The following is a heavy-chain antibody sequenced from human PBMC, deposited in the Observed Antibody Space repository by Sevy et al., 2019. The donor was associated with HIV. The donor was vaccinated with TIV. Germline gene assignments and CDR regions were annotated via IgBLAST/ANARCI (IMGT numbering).Heavy chain of an antibody. Sequence: SETLSLTCTVSGGSISSYYWSWIRQPAGKGLEWIGSIYTSGSTNYNPSLKSRVTMSVDTSKNQFSLKLGSVTAADTAVYYCARDQGYGSGSYDWFDPWGQGTLVTVSS. J-gene: IGHJ5*02. CDR2: IYTSGST. CDR3: ARDQGYGSGSYDWFDP. V-gene: IGHV4-4*07. CDR1: GGSISSYY. D-gene: IGHD3-10*01.